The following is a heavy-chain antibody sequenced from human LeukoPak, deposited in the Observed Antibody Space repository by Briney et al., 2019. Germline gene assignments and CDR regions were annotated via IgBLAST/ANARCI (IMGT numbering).Heavy chain of an antibody. J-gene: IGHJ4*02. D-gene: IGHD5-18*01. V-gene: IGHV3-48*01. CDR1: GFTFNSLS. CDR2: ITGTGRTT. Sequence: GGSLRLSCLASGFTFNSLSMNWVRQVPGKGLEWVSHITGTGRTTQYSDSVKGRFSISRDNAKNSLFLQMDSLRVEDKGIYYCATDGDGHGGYALHYWGQGILVAVSS. CDR3: ATDGDGHGGYALHY.